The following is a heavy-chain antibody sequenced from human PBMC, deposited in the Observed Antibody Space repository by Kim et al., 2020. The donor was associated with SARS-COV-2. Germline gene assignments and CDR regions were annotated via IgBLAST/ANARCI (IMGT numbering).Heavy chain of an antibody. CDR2: INHSGST. J-gene: IGHJ4*02. Sequence: SETLSLTCAVYGGSFSGFYWSWIRQPPGKGLEWIGEINHSGSTNYNPSLKSRVTLSLDTSKNQFSLQLSSVTAADTAVYYFASVPLLRFWGQGTLVTV. CDR1: GGSFSGFY. CDR3: ASVPLLRF. D-gene: IGHD3-16*01. V-gene: IGHV4-34*01.